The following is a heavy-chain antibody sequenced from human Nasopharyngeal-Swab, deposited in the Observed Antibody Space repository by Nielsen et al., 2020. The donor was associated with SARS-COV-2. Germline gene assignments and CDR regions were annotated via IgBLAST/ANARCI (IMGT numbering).Heavy chain of an antibody. V-gene: IGHV4-39*07. J-gene: IGHJ4*02. D-gene: IGHD3-22*01. Sequence: SETLSLTCTVSGGSISSSSYYWGWIRQPPGKGLEWIGSIYYSGSTYYNPSLKSRVTISVDTSKNQFSLKLSSVTAADTAVYYCARDPPHRPYYDSSGYYDYWGQGTLVTVSS. CDR2: IYYSGST. CDR1: GGSISSSSYY. CDR3: ARDPPHRPYYDSSGYYDY.